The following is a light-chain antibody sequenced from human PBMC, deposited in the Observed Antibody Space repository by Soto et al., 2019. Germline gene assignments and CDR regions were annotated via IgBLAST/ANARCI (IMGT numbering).Light chain of an antibody. Sequence: DIQMTQSPSSLSASVGDRVTITCRASQSISNSLNWYQQKPGRAPKLLIYAASSLQSGVPSRFSGSGSGTDFILTISSLQPEDFATYYCQQSYSTPRDFSQGTRLEIK. V-gene: IGKV1-39*01. CDR2: AAS. CDR3: QQSYSTPRD. J-gene: IGKJ5*01. CDR1: QSISNS.